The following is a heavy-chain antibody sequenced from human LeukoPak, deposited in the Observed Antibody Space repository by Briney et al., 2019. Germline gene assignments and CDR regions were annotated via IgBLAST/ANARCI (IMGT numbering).Heavy chain of an antibody. CDR2: VIPIFGAP. CDR3: ARDLRIASSGDWFDP. V-gene: IGHV1-69*05. Sequence: ASVKVSCKASGGTFSSYAINWVRQAPGQGLEWMGGVIPIFGAPNYAHRFQGRLTITTDESTRAAYINLTSLRSEDTAVYYCARDLRIASSGDWFDPWGQGTLVTVSS. J-gene: IGHJ5*02. CDR1: GGTFSSYA. D-gene: IGHD6-19*01.